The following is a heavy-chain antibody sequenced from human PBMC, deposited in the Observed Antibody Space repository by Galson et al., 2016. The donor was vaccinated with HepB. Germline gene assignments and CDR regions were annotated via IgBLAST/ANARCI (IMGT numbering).Heavy chain of an antibody. CDR3: ARQPFSDTSGYMYYFDY. CDR2: ILPLFAPA. J-gene: IGHJ4*02. Sequence: SVKVSCKASGGTFNSFAISWVRQAPGQGLEWMGGILPLFAPANYAQKFQDRVTITADSSTSTSYMELSSLRSEDTAVYYCARQPFSDTSGYMYYFDYWGQGTLVTVSS. V-gene: IGHV1-69*13. D-gene: IGHD3-22*01. CDR1: GGTFNSFA.